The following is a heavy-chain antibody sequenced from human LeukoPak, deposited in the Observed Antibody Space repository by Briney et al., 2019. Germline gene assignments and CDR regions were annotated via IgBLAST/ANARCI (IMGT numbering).Heavy chain of an antibody. CDR1: GYTLTELS. Sequence: ASVKVSCKVSGYTLTELSVHWVRQAPGKGLEWMGGFDPEDGETIYAQKFQGRVTMTEDTSTDTAYMELSSLRSEDTAVYYCATGRGLRFLEWLYYWGQGTLVTVSS. J-gene: IGHJ4*02. D-gene: IGHD3-3*01. V-gene: IGHV1-24*01. CDR2: FDPEDGET. CDR3: ATGRGLRFLEWLYY.